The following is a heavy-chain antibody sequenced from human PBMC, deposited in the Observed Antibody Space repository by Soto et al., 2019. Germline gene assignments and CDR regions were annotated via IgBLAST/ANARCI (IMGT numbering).Heavy chain of an antibody. Sequence: QITLKESGPTLVKPTQTLTLTCTFSGFSFTTDGMGVGWIRQPPGKALEWLALIYWDDDKRYSPSLKSRLTITKDASRNQVVLTLTNMDPADTAKYYCAHFYGAASGTRYYFDYWGQGTLVTVSS. V-gene: IGHV2-5*02. CDR3: AHFYGAASGTRYYFDY. CDR1: GFSFTTDGMG. J-gene: IGHJ4*02. CDR2: IYWDDDK. D-gene: IGHD6-13*01.